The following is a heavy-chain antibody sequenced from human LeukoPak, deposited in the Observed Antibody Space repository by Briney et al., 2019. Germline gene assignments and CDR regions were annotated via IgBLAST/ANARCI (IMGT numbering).Heavy chain of an antibody. CDR3: AKAKRSAYGSGSNYFDY. CDR2: ISGSGGST. V-gene: IGHV3-23*01. CDR1: GFTFSSYA. D-gene: IGHD3-10*01. J-gene: IGHJ4*02. Sequence: GGSLRLSCAASGFTFSSYAMSWVCHAPGKGLEWVSAISGSGGSTYYADSVKGRFTISRDNSKNTLYLQMNSLRAEDTAVYYCAKAKRSAYGSGSNYFDYWGQGTLVTVSS.